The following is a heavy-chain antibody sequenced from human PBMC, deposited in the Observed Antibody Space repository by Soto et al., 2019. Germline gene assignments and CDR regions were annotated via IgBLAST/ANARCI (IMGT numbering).Heavy chain of an antibody. CDR1: GGSISSGGYS. CDR3: ARTPMVRGVSWFDP. Sequence: TLALTCAVSGGSISSGGYSWSWIRQPPGKGLEWIGYIYHSGSTYYNPSLKSRVTISVDRSKNQFSLKLSSVTAADTAVYYCARTPMVRGVSWFDPWGQGTLVTVSS. CDR2: IYHSGST. J-gene: IGHJ5*02. D-gene: IGHD3-10*01. V-gene: IGHV4-30-2*01.